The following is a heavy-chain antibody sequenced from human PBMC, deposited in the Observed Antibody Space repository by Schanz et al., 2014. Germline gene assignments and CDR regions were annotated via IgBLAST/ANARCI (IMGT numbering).Heavy chain of an antibody. J-gene: IGHJ4*02. CDR2: VNHGGYT. Sequence: QVQLQQWGAGLLKPSETLSLTCAFSGGSFSGYWWTWVRQSPGKGLEWIGEVNHGGYTNYNPSLKLRVTVSVDMSKKQSSLRLSSLTAADTAAYYCATWSGTRLFHNWGQGTLVTVSS. V-gene: IGHV4-34*01. CDR3: ATWSGTRLFHN. D-gene: IGHD1-7*01. CDR1: GGSFSGYW.